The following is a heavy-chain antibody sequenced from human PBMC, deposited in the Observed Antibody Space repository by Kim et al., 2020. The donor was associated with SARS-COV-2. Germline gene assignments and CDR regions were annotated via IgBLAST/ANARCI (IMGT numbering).Heavy chain of an antibody. D-gene: IGHD2-2*02. CDR2: INSAGTGI. CDR1: GFTFDEFG. J-gene: IGHJ4*01. Sequence: GGSLRLSCAASGFTFDEFGMSWVRQAPGKGLEWVSTINSAGTGIDHAASVKGRFTISRDNSKNSLSLQMTKLRPEATAFYHCVRHRRPPYLQYW. V-gene: IGHV3-20*01. CDR3: VRHRRPPYLQY.